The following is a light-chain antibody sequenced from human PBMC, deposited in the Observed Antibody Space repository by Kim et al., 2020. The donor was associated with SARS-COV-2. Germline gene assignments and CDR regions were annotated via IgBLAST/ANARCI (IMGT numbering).Light chain of an antibody. J-gene: IGLJ2*01. CDR1: SSHVGGYNY. CDR3: CSYAGSYTLV. V-gene: IGLV2-11*01. Sequence: GQSVTISCTGTSSHVGGYNYVSLYQQHPGKAPKLMIYDVSKRPSGVPDRFSGSKSGHTASLTISGLQAEDEADYYCCSYAGSYTLVFGGGTQLTV. CDR2: DVS.